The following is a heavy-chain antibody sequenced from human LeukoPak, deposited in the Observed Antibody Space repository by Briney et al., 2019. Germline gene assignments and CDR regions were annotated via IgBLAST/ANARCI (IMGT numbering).Heavy chain of an antibody. Sequence: SETLSLTCTVSGGSISSYYWSWIRQPPGKGLEWIGYIYYSGSTNYNPSLKSRVTISVDTSKNQFSLKLSSVTAADTAVYYCARDARTVVYAFDIWGPGTMVTVSS. CDR1: GGSISSYY. V-gene: IGHV4-59*01. CDR2: IYYSGST. CDR3: ARDARTVVYAFDI. D-gene: IGHD1-1*01. J-gene: IGHJ3*02.